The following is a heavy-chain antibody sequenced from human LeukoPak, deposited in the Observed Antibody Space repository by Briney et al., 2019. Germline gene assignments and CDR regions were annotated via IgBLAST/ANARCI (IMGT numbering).Heavy chain of an antibody. Sequence: ASVKVSCKASGYTFTSYAMHWVRQAPGQRLEWMGWISAYNGNTNYAQKLQGRVTMTTDTSTSTAYMELRSLRSDDTAVYYYARGDYGDYYVYWGQGTLVTVSS. CDR3: ARGDYGDYYVY. V-gene: IGHV1-18*01. CDR1: GYTFTSYA. CDR2: ISAYNGNT. J-gene: IGHJ4*02. D-gene: IGHD4-17*01.